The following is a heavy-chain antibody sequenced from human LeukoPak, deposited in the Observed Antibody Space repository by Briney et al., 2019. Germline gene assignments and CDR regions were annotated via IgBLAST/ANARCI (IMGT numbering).Heavy chain of an antibody. J-gene: IGHJ4*02. Sequence: GALRLSCAASGFTFSSYAMSWVRQAPGKGLEWVSGISGSGSSTYYADSVKGRFTISRDNSKNTLSLQMNSLRAEDTAVYYCAKAYNDILTGDHYWGQGSLVGVSS. CDR2: ISGSGSST. D-gene: IGHD3-9*01. CDR1: GFTFSSYA. V-gene: IGHV3-23*01. CDR3: AKAYNDILTGDHY.